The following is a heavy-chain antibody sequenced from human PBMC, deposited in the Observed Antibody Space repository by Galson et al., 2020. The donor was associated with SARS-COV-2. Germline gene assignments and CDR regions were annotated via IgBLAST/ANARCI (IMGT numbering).Heavy chain of an antibody. CDR3: ARVPRITIFGVVTAFDY. CDR2: IYYSGST. V-gene: IGHV4-31*03. Sequence: SENLSLTCTVSGGSISSGGYYWSWIRQHPGKGLEWIGYIYYSGSTYYNPSLKSRVTISVDTSKNQFSLKLSSVTAADTAVYYCARVPRITIFGVVTAFDYWSQGTLVTVSA. J-gene: IGHJ4*02. CDR1: GGSISSGGYY. D-gene: IGHD3-3*01.